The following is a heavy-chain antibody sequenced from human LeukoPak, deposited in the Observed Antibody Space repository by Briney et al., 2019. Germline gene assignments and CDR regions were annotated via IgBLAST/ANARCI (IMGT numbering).Heavy chain of an antibody. J-gene: IGHJ4*02. D-gene: IGHD4-17*01. CDR3: ARPYGAAGLD. Sequence: SETLSLTCTVSGGSLSSSSYYWGWLRPPPGQGLEWIGSIYYSGSTYYNPSLKSRVTISVDTSKNQFSLKLSSVTAADTAVYYCARPYGAAGLDWGQGTLVTVSS. CDR2: IYYSGST. CDR1: GGSLSSSSYY. V-gene: IGHV4-39*01.